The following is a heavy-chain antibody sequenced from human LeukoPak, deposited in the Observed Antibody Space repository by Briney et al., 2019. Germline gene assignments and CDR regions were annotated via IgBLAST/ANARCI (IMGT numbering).Heavy chain of an antibody. CDR3: ASNGGRRRRSRVHMDV. CDR1: GFTFSNYA. D-gene: IGHD2-8*01. Sequence: PGGSLRLSCAASGFTFSNYAMSWVRQAPGKGLEWVSSIRTSGSYIYYADSVKGRFSISRDNAKKPMYPQMNSLRAEDTAVYYCASNGGRRRRSRVHMDVWGQGTPVTVSS. V-gene: IGHV3-21*01. CDR2: IRTSGSYI. J-gene: IGHJ6*02.